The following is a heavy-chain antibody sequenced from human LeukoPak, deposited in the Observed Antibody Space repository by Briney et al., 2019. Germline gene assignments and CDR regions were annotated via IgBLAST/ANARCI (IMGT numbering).Heavy chain of an antibody. D-gene: IGHD2-2*01. CDR3: ARHVVVVVPAATGGYYYYYMDV. Sequence: RGESLQISCKGSGYSFTSYWIGWVRQMPGKGLEWMGIIYPGDSDTSYSLSFQGQVTISADKYISSAYLPWSSLKASDTAMYYCARHVVVVVPAATGGYYYYYMDVWGKGTTVTVSS. J-gene: IGHJ6*03. CDR2: IYPGDSDT. V-gene: IGHV5-51*01. CDR1: GYSFTSYW.